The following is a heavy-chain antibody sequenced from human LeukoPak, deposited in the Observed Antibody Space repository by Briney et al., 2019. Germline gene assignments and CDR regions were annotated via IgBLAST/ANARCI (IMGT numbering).Heavy chain of an antibody. D-gene: IGHD2-21*01. Sequence: GGSLRLSCAASGFTFSSYGMHWVRQAPGKGLEWVAVIWYDGSNKYYADSVKGRFTISRDNSKNTLYLQMNSLRAEDTAVYYCARDHSGGSFDYWGKGTLVTVSS. J-gene: IGHJ4*02. CDR3: ARDHSGGSFDY. CDR1: GFTFSSYG. CDR2: IWYDGSNK. V-gene: IGHV3-33*01.